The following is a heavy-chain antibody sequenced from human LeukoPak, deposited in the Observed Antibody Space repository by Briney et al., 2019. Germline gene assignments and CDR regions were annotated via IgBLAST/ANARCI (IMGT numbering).Heavy chain of an antibody. D-gene: IGHD3-22*01. V-gene: IGHV3-21*01. J-gene: IGHJ4*02. CDR3: ARGGIYYYDSSGPSEGY. CDR1: GFTFSSYS. Sequence: GGSLGLSCAASGFTFSSYSMNWVRQAPGKGLEWVSSISSSSSYIYYADSVKGRFTISRDNAKNSLYLQMNSLRAEDTAVYYCARGGIYYYDSSGPSEGYWGQGTLVTVSS. CDR2: ISSSSSYI.